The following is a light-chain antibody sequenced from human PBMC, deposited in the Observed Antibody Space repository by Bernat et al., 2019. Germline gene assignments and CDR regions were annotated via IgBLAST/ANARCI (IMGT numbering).Light chain of an antibody. V-gene: IGLV2-18*02. J-gene: IGLJ2*01. Sequence: HSALTQPPSVSGSPGQSVTISCTGTSSDVGYYNRVSWYRQPPGTAPKLMIYEVNNRPSGVSDRFSGSKSGNTASLTISGLQAEDEADYYCSSYSGTSTYVVFGGGTKLTVL. CDR1: SSDVGYYNR. CDR2: EVN. CDR3: SSYSGTSTYVV.